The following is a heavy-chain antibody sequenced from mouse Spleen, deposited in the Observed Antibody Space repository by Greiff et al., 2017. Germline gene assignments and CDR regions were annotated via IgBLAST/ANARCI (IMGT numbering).Heavy chain of an antibody. CDR2: IDPSDSYT. CDR3: ARGTTVVSFDV. CDR1: GYTFTSYW. J-gene: IGHJ1*01. V-gene: IGHV1-69*01. Sequence: VQLQQPGAELVMPGASVKLSCKASGYTFTSYWMHWVKQRPGQGLEWIGEIDPSDSYTNYNQKFKGKATLTVDKSSSTAYMQLSSLTSEDSAVYYCARGTTVVSFDVWGAGTTVTVSS. D-gene: IGHD1-1*01.